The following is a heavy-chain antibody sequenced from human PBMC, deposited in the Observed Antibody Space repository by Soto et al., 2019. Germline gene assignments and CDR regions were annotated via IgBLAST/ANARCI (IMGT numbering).Heavy chain of an antibody. CDR2: ISSNSGTI. J-gene: IGHJ4*02. D-gene: IGHD6-13*01. CDR1: GFTFSSYS. CDR3: TRDPQYSSSGGY. V-gene: IGHV3-48*02. Sequence: EVQLVESGGGLVQRGGSLRLSCAASGFTFSSYSMNWVRQAPGKGLEYISYISSNSGTIYYADSVKGRFTIFRDNAKNSLYLKMNSLRDEDTAMYYCTRDPQYSSSGGYWGQGTLVTVSS.